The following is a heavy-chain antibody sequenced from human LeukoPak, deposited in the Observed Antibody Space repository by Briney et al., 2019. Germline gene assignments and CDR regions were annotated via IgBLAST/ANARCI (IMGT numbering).Heavy chain of an antibody. CDR2: ISGSGSST. CDR1: GFTISSYA. D-gene: IGHD3-10*01. Sequence: GGSLRLSCAASGFTISSYAMSWVRQAPGRGLEWFSAISGSGSSTHYGDSVKGRFTISRDNSRNTLYLQLNRLRAEDTAVYYCAKLLRGVIVPYFDYWGQGTLVTVSS. CDR3: AKLLRGVIVPYFDY. J-gene: IGHJ4*02. V-gene: IGHV3-23*01.